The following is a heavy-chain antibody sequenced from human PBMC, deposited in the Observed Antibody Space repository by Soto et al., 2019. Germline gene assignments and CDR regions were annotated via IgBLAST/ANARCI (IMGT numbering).Heavy chain of an antibody. J-gene: IGHJ4*02. CDR2: ISGSGDRT. CDR1: GFTFSSHG. V-gene: IGHV3-23*01. D-gene: IGHD2-15*01. Sequence: EVQLLESGGGLVQPGGSLRLSCAVSGFTFSSHGKSWVRQAPGKGLEWVSSISGSGDRTYYADSVKGRFTISRDNNKNPVYLPMKSLRVQDQAVYYCGKMGDCSWYCFFDYWGPGTLVTVSS. CDR3: GKMGDCSWYCFFDY.